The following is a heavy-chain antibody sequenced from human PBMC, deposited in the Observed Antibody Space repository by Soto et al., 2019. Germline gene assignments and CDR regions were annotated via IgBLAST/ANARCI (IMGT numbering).Heavy chain of an antibody. Sequence: QGQLVQSGAEVKQPGASVKVSCKASGYAFTRYGISWVRQAPGQGLEWMGWISGYNGDTKYAQKFQGRVTMTIDTSTTTTYMELRSLTSDDTAVYYCAKNGQPPYYYYGMDVWGQGTTVTVSS. D-gene: IGHD2-8*01. CDR2: ISGYNGDT. CDR1: GYAFTRYG. J-gene: IGHJ6*02. V-gene: IGHV1-18*01. CDR3: AKNGQPPYYYYGMDV.